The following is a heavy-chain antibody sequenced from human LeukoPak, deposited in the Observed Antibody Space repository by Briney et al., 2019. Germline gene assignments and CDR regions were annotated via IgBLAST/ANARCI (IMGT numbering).Heavy chain of an antibody. CDR1: GVSFSGYY. J-gene: IGHJ3*02. Sequence: SSETLSLTCAVYGVSFSGYYWSWIRQPPGKGLEWIGEINHSGSTNYNPSLKSRVTISVDTSKNQFSLKQSSVTAADTAVYYCARVWGTTAIKDAFDIWGQGTMVTVSS. CDR2: INHSGST. V-gene: IGHV4-34*01. CDR3: ARVWGTTAIKDAFDI. D-gene: IGHD1-7*01.